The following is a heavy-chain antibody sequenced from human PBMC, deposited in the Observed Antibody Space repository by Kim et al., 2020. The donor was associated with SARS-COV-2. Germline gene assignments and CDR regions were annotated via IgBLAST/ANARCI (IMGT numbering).Heavy chain of an antibody. CDR2: LSGSGGST. Sequence: GGSLRLSCAASGFTFSNYAMSWVRQAPGKGLEWVSTLSGSGGSTYYADSVKGRFTITRDNSKDTLYLKMNSLRAEDTAVYYCARRSTDIVVVVARLNYWCQGTLVTVST. D-gene: IGHD2-15*01. CDR3: ARRSTDIVVVVARLNY. CDR1: GFTFSNYA. J-gene: IGHJ4*02. V-gene: IGHV3-23*01.